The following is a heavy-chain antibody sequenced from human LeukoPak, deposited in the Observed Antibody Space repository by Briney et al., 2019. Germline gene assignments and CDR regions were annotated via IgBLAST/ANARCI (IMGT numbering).Heavy chain of an antibody. Sequence: SVKVSCKASGGTFSSYAISWVRQAPGQGLEWMGGIIPIFGTANYAQKFQGRVTITADESTSTAYMELSSLRSEDTAVYYCARDVSSSWYNGAFDIWGQGTMVTVSS. CDR3: ARDVSSSWYNGAFDI. CDR2: IIPIFGTA. V-gene: IGHV1-69*13. CDR1: GGTFSSYA. D-gene: IGHD6-13*01. J-gene: IGHJ3*02.